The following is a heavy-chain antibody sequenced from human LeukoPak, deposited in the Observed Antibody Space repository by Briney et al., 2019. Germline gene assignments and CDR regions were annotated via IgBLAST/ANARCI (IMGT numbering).Heavy chain of an antibody. CDR2: FDPEDGET. V-gene: IGHV1-24*01. J-gene: IGHJ4*02. D-gene: IGHD4-17*01. CDR3: ATADLDYGDYPSLGKGLDY. Sequence: ASVKVSCKVSGYTLTELSMHWVRQAPGKGLEWMGGFDPEDGETIYAQKFQGRVTMTEDTSTDPAYMELSSLRSEDTAVYYCATADLDYGDYPSLGKGLDYWGQGTLVTVSS. CDR1: GYTLTELS.